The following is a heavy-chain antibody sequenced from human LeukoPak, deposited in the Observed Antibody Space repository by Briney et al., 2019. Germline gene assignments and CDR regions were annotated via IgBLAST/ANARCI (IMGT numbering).Heavy chain of an antibody. D-gene: IGHD3-9*01. CDR1: GYTFTSYG. CDR2: ISAYNGNT. Sequence: ASVKVSCKASGYTFTSYGISWVRQAPGQGLEWMGWISAYNGNTNYAQKLQGRVTMTTDTSTSTAYMELRSLRSDDTAVYYCARDYGILTGYYRGAFDIWGQGTMVTVSS. V-gene: IGHV1-18*01. J-gene: IGHJ3*02. CDR3: ARDYGILTGYYRGAFDI.